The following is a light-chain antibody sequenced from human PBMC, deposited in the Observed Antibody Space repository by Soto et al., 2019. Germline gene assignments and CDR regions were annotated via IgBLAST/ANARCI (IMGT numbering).Light chain of an antibody. CDR1: SSNIGSNR. CDR3: AAWDDSLNGPV. J-gene: IGLJ3*02. V-gene: IGLV1-44*01. Sequence: QSVLTQPHSASGTPGQRVTISCSGSSSNIGSNRVNWYQQLPGTAPKLLIYSNNQRLSGVPDRFSGSKSGTSASLAISGLQSEDEADYYCAAWDDSLNGPVFGGRTKVTVL. CDR2: SNN.